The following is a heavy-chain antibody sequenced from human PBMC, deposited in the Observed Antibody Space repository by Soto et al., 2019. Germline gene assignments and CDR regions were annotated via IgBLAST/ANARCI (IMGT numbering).Heavy chain of an antibody. V-gene: IGHV4-59*01. CDR3: ARGLPGFDY. J-gene: IGHJ4*02. CDR2: IYYTGST. Sequence: SETLSLTCTVSGGSISGYYWSWIRQSPGKGLEWIGYIYYTGSTKYNPSLKSRVAMSVDTSNNQFSLKLSSVTAADTAIYYCARGLPGFDYWGQGTPVTVSS. CDR1: GGSISGYY.